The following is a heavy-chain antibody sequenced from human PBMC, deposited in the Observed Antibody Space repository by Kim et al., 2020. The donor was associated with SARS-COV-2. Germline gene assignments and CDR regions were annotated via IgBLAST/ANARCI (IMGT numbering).Heavy chain of an antibody. D-gene: IGHD3-9*01. Sequence: GGSLRLSCAASGFTFSSYWMSWVRQAPGKGLEWVANIKQDGSEKYYVDSVKGRFTISRDNAKNSLYLQMNSLRAEDTAVYYCARRAAFDWSYYFDYWGQGTLVTVSS. J-gene: IGHJ4*02. CDR2: IKQDGSEK. V-gene: IGHV3-7*01. CDR3: ARRAAFDWSYYFDY. CDR1: GFTFSSYW.